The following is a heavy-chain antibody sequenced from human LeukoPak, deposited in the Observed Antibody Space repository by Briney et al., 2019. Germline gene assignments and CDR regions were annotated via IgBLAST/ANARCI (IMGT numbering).Heavy chain of an antibody. CDR1: GFTFSNAW. J-gene: IGHJ4*02. CDR2: IKTKTDGGTI. D-gene: IGHD3-22*01. V-gene: IGHV3-15*01. CDR3: TTDVGDDMYFDY. Sequence: PGGSLRLSCAVSGFTFSNAWMTWVRQAPGRGLEWLGRIKTKTDGGTIDYAAPVKGRFTISRDDSKNTLYLQMNSLKTEDTAVYYCTTDVGDDMYFDYWGQGTLVTVSS.